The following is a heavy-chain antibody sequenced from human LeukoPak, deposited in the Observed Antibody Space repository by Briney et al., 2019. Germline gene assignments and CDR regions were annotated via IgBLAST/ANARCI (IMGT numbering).Heavy chain of an antibody. D-gene: IGHD3-10*01. CDR2: IYYSGST. CDR1: GGSISSYY. J-gene: IGHJ4*02. V-gene: IGHV4-59*08. Sequence: SETLSLTCTVSGGSISSYYWNWIRQPPGKGLEWIGNIYYSGSTNYNPSLKSRVTISVDTSKNQFSLKVNSVTAADTAVYYCARHSGLLYFDYWGQGTLVTVSS. CDR3: ARHSGLLYFDY.